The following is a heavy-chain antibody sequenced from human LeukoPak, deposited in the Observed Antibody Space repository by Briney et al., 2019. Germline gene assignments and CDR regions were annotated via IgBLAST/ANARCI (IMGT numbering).Heavy chain of an antibody. D-gene: IGHD2-15*01. CDR3: TTDRAVVVVAATERDY. V-gene: IGHV3-15*01. Sequence: GGSLRLSCAASGFTFSSYAMSWVRQAPGKGLEWVGRIKSKTDGGTTDYAAPVKGRFTISRDDSKNTLYLQMNSLKTEDTAVYYCTTDRAVVVVAATERDYWGQGTLVTVSS. J-gene: IGHJ4*02. CDR1: GFTFSSYA. CDR2: IKSKTDGGTT.